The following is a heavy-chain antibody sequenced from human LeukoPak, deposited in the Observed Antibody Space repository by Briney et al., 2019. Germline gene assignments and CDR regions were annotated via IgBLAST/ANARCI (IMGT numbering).Heavy chain of an antibody. V-gene: IGHV3-7*03. Sequence: GGSLRLSCVVSGFTVSGDYISWFRQAPGKGLEWVANIKQEGSEKTYVDSVKGRFTISRDNAQNSLYLQMNSLRAEDTAVYYCARVYSSTSGKNAFDIWGQGTMVTVSS. J-gene: IGHJ3*02. CDR2: IKQEGSEK. D-gene: IGHD6-6*01. CDR3: ARVYSSTSGKNAFDI. CDR1: GFTVSGDY.